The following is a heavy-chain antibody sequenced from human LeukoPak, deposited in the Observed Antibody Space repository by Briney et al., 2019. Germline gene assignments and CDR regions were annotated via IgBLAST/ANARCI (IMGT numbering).Heavy chain of an antibody. J-gene: IGHJ4*02. CDR2: IKSKTAGGTT. CDR1: GFTFSRYA. Sequence: GGSLRLSCAASGFTFSRYAMHWVRQGPGKGLEWVGHIKSKTAGGTTDYAAPVKGRFTISRDDSKNTLYLQMNSLETEDTAVYYCTTVWRYWGQGTLVTVSS. CDR3: TTVWRY. D-gene: IGHD3-16*01. V-gene: IGHV3-15*01.